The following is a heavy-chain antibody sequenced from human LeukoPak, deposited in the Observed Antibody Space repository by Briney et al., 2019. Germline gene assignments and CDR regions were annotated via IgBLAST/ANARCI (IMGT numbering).Heavy chain of an antibody. CDR3: ARYFRPLGTDAFDI. J-gene: IGHJ3*02. D-gene: IGHD2/OR15-2a*01. V-gene: IGHV4-4*07. CDR2: IYTSGST. CDR1: GGSISSYY. Sequence: PSETLSLTCTVSGGSISSYYWSWIRQPAGKGLEWIGRIYTSGSTNYNPSLKSRVTMSVDTSKNQFSLKLSSVTAADTAVYYCARYFRPLGTDAFDIWGQGTMVTVSS.